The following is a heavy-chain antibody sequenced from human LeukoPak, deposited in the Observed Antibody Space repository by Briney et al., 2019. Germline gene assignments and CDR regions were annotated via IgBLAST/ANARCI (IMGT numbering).Heavy chain of an antibody. V-gene: IGHV1-69*05. Sequence: GASVKVSCKASGGTFSSYAISWVRQAPGLGLEWMGGIIPIFGTANYAQKFQGRVTITTDESTSTAYMELSSLRSEDTAVYYCARVSCSSTNCRPSNYYYMDVWGKGTTVTVSS. D-gene: IGHD2-2*01. J-gene: IGHJ6*03. CDR2: IIPIFGTA. CDR1: GGTFSSYA. CDR3: ARVSCSSTNCRPSNYYYMDV.